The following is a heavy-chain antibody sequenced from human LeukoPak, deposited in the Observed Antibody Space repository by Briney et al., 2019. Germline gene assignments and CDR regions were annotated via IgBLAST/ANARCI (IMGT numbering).Heavy chain of an antibody. CDR2: ISSSGSTI. Sequence: GGSLRLSCAASGFTFSSYEMNWVRQAPGKGLEWVSYISSSGSTIYYADSVKGRFTISRDNDKNSLYLQMNSLRAEDTAVYYCASSRDGYNWRDFDYWGQGTLVTVSS. CDR3: ASSRDGYNWRDFDY. V-gene: IGHV3-48*03. J-gene: IGHJ4*02. CDR1: GFTFSSYE. D-gene: IGHD5-24*01.